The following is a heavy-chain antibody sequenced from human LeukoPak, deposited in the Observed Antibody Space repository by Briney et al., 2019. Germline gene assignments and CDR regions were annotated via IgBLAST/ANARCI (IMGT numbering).Heavy chain of an antibody. Sequence: PSETLSLTCTVSGGSISSYYWSWIRQPPGKGLEWIGYISYSGSTNYNPSLKSRVTISVETSKNQFSLKLSSVTAADTAVYYCARTGSTVTMLYPFDHWGQGTLVTVSS. D-gene: IGHD4-17*01. J-gene: IGHJ4*02. V-gene: IGHV4-59*01. CDR2: ISYSGST. CDR3: ARTGSTVTMLYPFDH. CDR1: GGSISSYY.